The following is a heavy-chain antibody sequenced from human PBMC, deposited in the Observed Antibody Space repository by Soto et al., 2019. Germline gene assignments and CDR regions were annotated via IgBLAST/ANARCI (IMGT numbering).Heavy chain of an antibody. J-gene: IGHJ4*02. CDR3: ASLHCSSTSCPANY. Sequence: GGSLRLSCAASGFTFSSYSMNWVRQAPGKGLEWVSSISSTSSTIYYADSVKGRFTISRDNAKNSLYLQMSSLRADDTAVYYCASLHCSSTSCPANYWGQGTPVTVSS. CDR2: ISSTSSTI. CDR1: GFTFSSYS. D-gene: IGHD2-2*01. V-gene: IGHV3-48*01.